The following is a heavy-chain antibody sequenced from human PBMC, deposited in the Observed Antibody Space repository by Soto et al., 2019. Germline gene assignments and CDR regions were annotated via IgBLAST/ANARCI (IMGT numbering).Heavy chain of an antibody. V-gene: IGHV1-18*01. Sequence: GASVKVSCKASGYTFTSYAMHWVRQAPGQGLEWMGWISAYNGNTNYAQKLQGRVTMTTDTSTSTAYMELRSLRSDDTAVYYCARDREELRYFDWLLSIDYYYGMDVWGQGTTVTVSS. CDR2: ISAYNGNT. CDR1: GYTFTSYA. D-gene: IGHD3-9*01. J-gene: IGHJ6*02. CDR3: ARDREELRYFDWLLSIDYYYGMDV.